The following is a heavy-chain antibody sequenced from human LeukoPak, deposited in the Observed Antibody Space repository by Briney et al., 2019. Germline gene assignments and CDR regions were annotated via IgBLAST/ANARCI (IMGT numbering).Heavy chain of an antibody. CDR3: ARSVLAYSLSGFDP. CDR2: IYYSGST. V-gene: IGHV4-39*07. D-gene: IGHD3-16*01. J-gene: IGHJ5*02. Sequence: SETLSLTCIVSGGSISSSSYYWGWIRQPPGKGLEWIGSIYYSGSTYYNPSLKSRVTISVDTSKNQFSLKLSSVTAADTAVYYCARSVLAYSLSGFDPWGQGTLVTVSS. CDR1: GGSISSSSYY.